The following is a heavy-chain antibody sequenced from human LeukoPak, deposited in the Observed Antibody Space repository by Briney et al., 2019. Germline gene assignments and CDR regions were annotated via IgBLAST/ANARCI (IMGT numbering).Heavy chain of an antibody. V-gene: IGHV3-64*01. CDR2: ISSNGGST. D-gene: IGHD3-22*01. CDR3: ARDSSGYSHYFDY. J-gene: IGHJ4*02. CDR1: GSTFSSYA. Sequence: PGGSLRLSCAASGSTFSSYAMHWVRQAPGKGLEYVSAISSNGGSTYYANSVKGRFTISRDDSKNTLYLQMGSLRAEDMAVYYCARDSSGYSHYFDYWGQGTLVTVSS.